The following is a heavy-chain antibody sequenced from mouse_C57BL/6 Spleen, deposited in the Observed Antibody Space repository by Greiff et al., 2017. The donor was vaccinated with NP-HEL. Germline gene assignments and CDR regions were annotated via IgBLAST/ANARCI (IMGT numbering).Heavy chain of an antibody. V-gene: IGHV5-9-1*02. Sequence: EVKLMESGEGLVKPGGSLKLSCAASGFTFSSYAMSWVRQTPEKRLEWVAYISSGGDYIYYAETVKGRFTIPRDNARNTLSLHMGSLKSEDTAMYYGTREGGGYARDYWGQGTSVTVSS. CDR3: TREGGGYARDY. CDR1: GFTFSSYA. CDR2: ISSGGDYI. J-gene: IGHJ4*01.